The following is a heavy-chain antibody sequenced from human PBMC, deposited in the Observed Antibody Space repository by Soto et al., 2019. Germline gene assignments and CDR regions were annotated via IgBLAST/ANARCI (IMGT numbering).Heavy chain of an antibody. CDR2: IYHSGST. CDR1: GGSISSGGYS. V-gene: IGHV4-30-2*01. Sequence: KPSETLSLTCAVSGGSISSGGYSWSWIRQPPGKGLEWIGYIYHSGSTYYNPSLKSRVTISVDRSKNQFSLKLSSVTAADTAVYYCAGGDLLRYLPFDYWGQGTLVTVSS. J-gene: IGHJ4*02. CDR3: AGGDLLRYLPFDY. D-gene: IGHD3-9*01.